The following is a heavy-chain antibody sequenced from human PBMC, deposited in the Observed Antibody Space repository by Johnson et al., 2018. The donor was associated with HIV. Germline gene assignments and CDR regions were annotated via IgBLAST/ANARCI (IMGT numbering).Heavy chain of an antibody. CDR2: ISGSGGII. CDR1: GFTFSSYA. Sequence: VQLVESGGGLVQPGGSLRLSCAASGFTFSSYAMSWVRQAPGKGLEWVSTISGSGGIIGYADSVKGRFAISRDNSKNTLFLQMKSLRAEDTAVYYCAKESKWESRTPHAFDFWGQGTVVTVSS. D-gene: IGHD1-26*01. CDR3: AKESKWESRTPHAFDF. V-gene: IGHV3-23*04. J-gene: IGHJ3*01.